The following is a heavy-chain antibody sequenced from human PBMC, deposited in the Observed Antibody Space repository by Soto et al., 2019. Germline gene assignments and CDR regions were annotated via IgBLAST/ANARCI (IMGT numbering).Heavy chain of an antibody. CDR2: ISYDGRDK. D-gene: IGHD2-15*01. Sequence: QVQLVESGGGVVQPGRSLRLSCVASGITFSDFGMHWVRQAPGKGLEWMAAISYDGRDKYYADSVKGRFTISRDNSKNTLDLQINSPRPEDTGGFFFAPGYCSCGQWCYLDYWGQGTLVTVSP. CDR3: APGYCSCGQWCYLDY. CDR1: GITFSDFG. J-gene: IGHJ4*02. V-gene: IGHV3-30*03.